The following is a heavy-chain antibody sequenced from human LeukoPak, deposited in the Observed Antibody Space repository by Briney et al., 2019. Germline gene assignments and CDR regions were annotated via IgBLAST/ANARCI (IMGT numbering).Heavy chain of an antibody. D-gene: IGHD3-3*01. CDR3: ARTYDFWSGDWSGGDY. CDR2: IYYSGST. CDR1: GGSIGSSSYY. V-gene: IGHV4-39*01. Sequence: SETLCLTCTVSGGSIGSSSYYWGWIRQPPGKGLEWIGSIYYSGSTYYNPSLKSRVTISVDTSKNQFSLKLSSVTAADTAVYYCARTYDFWSGDWSGGDYWGQGTLVTVSS. J-gene: IGHJ4*02.